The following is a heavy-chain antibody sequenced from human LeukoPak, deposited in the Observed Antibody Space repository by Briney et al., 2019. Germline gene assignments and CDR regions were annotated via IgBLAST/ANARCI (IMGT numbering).Heavy chain of an antibody. D-gene: IGHD5-18*01. CDR3: ARGSIQLWVLTQIDY. CDR2: ISYDGSNK. J-gene: IGHJ4*02. Sequence: GRSLRLSCAASGFTFSSYAMHWVRQAPGKGLEWVAVISYDGSNKYYADSVKGRFTISRDNSKNTLYLQMNSLRAEDTAVCYCARGSIQLWVLTQIDYWGQGTLVTVFS. CDR1: GFTFSSYA. V-gene: IGHV3-30*04.